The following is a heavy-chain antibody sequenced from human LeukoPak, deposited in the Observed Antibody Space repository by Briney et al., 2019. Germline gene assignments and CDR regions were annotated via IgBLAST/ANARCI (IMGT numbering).Heavy chain of an antibody. CDR3: AKDRYSYYDSSGYYYYDY. J-gene: IGHJ4*02. D-gene: IGHD3-22*01. V-gene: IGHV3-23*01. CDR2: ISGSGGST. CDR1: GFTFSSYA. Sequence: GGSLRLSCAASGFTFSSYAMSWVRQAPGKGLEWVSAISGSGGSTYYADSVKGRFTISRDNSKNTLYLQMNSLRAEDTAVYYCAKDRYSYYDSSGYYYYDYWGQGTLVTVSS.